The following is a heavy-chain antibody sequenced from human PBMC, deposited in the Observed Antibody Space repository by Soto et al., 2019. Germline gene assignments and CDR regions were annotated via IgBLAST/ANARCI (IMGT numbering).Heavy chain of an antibody. V-gene: IGHV1-69*08. D-gene: IGHD4-4*01. J-gene: IGHJ4*02. CDR2: IIPILGRA. CDR3: AGDSAYSNSAFDF. Sequence: QVQLVQSGAEVKKPGSSVKVSCKASGGSVSNYTLSWVRQAPGQGLQWMGRIIPILGRANYAENFQGRLTMIADNSTSTAYLELSSLRSEYTAVYFCAGDSAYSNSAFDFWGQGTLVIVSS. CDR1: GGSVSNYT.